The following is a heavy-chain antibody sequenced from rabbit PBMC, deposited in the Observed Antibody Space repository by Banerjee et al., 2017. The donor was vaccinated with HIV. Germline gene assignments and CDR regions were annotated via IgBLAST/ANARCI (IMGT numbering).Heavy chain of an antibody. Sequence: QEQLEESGGDLVKPEGSLTLTCTASGFYFSGSYWTCWVRTAPGKGLELIACIHVGSSGSTYYASWVNGRFTISRSTSLNTVDLKMTSLTVADTATYFCARDLAGVIGWNFGLWGPGTLVTVS. D-gene: IGHD4-1*01. CDR3: ARDLAGVIGWNFGL. J-gene: IGHJ4*01. V-gene: IGHV1S45*01. CDR2: IHVGSSGST. CDR1: GFYFSGSYW.